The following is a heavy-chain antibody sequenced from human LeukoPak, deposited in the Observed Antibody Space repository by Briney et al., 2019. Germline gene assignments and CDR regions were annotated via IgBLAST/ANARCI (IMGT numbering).Heavy chain of an antibody. J-gene: IGHJ4*02. CDR2: RSYSGGA. CDR3: ARTAIRGFLLSVD. V-gene: IGHV4-59*08. D-gene: IGHD3-10*01. Sequence: SETLSLTCTVSGGSVTIDSWTWIRQPPGKGLDWTGYRSYSGGADYNPSLKSRVTMSFDTSKNQFSLKLTSVTAADTAFYYCARTAIRGFLLSVDWGRGTLVTVSS. CDR1: GGSVTIDS.